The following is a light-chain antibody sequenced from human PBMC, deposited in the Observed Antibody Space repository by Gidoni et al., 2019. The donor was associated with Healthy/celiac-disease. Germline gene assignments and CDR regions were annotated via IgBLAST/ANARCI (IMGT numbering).Light chain of an antibody. V-gene: IGLV1-40*01. CDR3: QSYDSSRSGPPVV. CDR1: SSNIGAGYD. CDR2: GHS. Sequence: QSVLTPPPSLSGPPRQTVTVSSTGSSSNIGAGYDIHWYPQLPGTAPKLLIYGHSNRPSGVADRFSGSKSGTSASLAITGLQAEDEADYYCQSYDSSRSGPPVVFGGGTKLTVL. J-gene: IGLJ2*01.